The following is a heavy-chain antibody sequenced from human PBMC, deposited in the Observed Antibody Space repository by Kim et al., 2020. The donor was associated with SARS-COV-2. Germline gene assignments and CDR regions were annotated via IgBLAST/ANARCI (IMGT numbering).Heavy chain of an antibody. CDR2: IYYSGRT. J-gene: IGHJ2*01. Sequence: SETLSLTCTVSGGSISSSYLSWIRQPPGKGLEWIGYIYYSGRTNYTPSLKSRFTISVDTSKNPFSLKLSPMTAADTAVHYCAWDHREWFQYTANCYVDL. CDR1: GGSISSSY. V-gene: IGHV4-59*01. D-gene: IGHD3-3*01. CDR3: AWDHREWFQYTANCYVDL.